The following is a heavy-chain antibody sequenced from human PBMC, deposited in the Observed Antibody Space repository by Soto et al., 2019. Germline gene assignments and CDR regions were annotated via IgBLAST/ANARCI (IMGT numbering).Heavy chain of an antibody. CDR3: ERPTVGNCYSVSCFDH. Sequence: QVQLQESGPGLVKPSETLSLTCTVSGGSIDDSPYYWDWIRQPPGKGLEWIGSFFHSVSTYYNPSRASRVAIAGGSSKDQVSLHLGSVTDADTATDSCERPTVGNCYSVSCFDHWGQGMLVTFSS. J-gene: IGHJ4*02. CDR1: GGSIDDSPYY. D-gene: IGHD2-15*01. CDR2: FFHSVST. V-gene: IGHV4-39*01.